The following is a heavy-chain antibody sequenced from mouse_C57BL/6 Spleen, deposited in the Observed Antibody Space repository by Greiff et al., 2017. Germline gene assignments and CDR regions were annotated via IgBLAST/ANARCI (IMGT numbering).Heavy chain of an antibody. CDR3: ARPERGAWFAY. CDR1: GYTFTSYW. J-gene: IGHJ3*01. CDR2: IHPNSGST. V-gene: IGHV1-64*01. Sequence: QVQLQQPGAELVKPGASVKLSCKASGYTFTSYWMHWVKQRPGQGLEWIGRIHPNSGSTNYNEKCKSKATLTVDKSSSTAYMQLSSLTSEDSAVYYCARPERGAWFAYWGQGTLVTVSA.